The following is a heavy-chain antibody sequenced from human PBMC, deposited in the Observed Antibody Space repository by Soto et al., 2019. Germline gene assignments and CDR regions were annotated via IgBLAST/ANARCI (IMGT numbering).Heavy chain of an antibody. J-gene: IGHJ6*02. Sequence: ASVKDSCKASGYTFTSYDINWVRQATGQGLEWMGWMNPNSGNTGYAQKFQGRVTMTRNTSISTAYMELSSLRSEDTAVYYCARGGIVVVPAAPGGMDVWGQGTTVTVSS. CDR2: MNPNSGNT. CDR3: ARGGIVVVPAAPGGMDV. D-gene: IGHD2-2*01. CDR1: GYTFTSYD. V-gene: IGHV1-8*01.